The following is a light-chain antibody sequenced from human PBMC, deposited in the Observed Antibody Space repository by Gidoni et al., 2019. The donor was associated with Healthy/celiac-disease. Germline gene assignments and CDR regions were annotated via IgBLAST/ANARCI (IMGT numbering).Light chain of an antibody. Sequence: EIVLTQSPRTLSLSPGERATLSCRSIRGVSSNYLAWYQQKPGQAPRLLIYGASSRPIGIPDRFSGSASGTDFPLTISRLEPDGFAVYYCQQYGSSLFTFGPGTKVDIK. CDR2: GAS. V-gene: IGKV3-20*01. CDR3: QQYGSSLFT. J-gene: IGKJ3*01. CDR1: RGVSSNY.